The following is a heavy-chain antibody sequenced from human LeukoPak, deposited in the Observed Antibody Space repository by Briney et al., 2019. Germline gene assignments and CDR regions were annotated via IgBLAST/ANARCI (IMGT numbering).Heavy chain of an antibody. D-gene: IGHD3-3*01. CDR3: ARALYDFWSGYHYAFDI. Sequence: RSGGSLRLSCAASGFTFSSYWMSWVRQAPGRGLEWVANIKQDGSEKCYVDSVKGRFTISRDNAKNSLYLQMNSLRAEGTAVYYCARALYDFWSGYHYAFDIWGQGTMVTVSS. V-gene: IGHV3-7*01. CDR1: GFTFSSYW. J-gene: IGHJ3*02. CDR2: IKQDGSEK.